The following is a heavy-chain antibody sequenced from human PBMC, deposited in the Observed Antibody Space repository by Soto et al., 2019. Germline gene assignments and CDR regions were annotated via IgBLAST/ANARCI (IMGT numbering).Heavy chain of an antibody. J-gene: IGHJ6*03. V-gene: IGHV3-7*01. CDR2: IVEHGSQK. CDR3: ARQGYYIMDV. D-gene: IGHD2-8*01. Sequence: GGSLRLSCAASGFTFDKYWMTWVRQPPGKGLEWVANIVEHGSQKYYVDSVKGRFTISRDNAKNSLYLHMNSLRAEDTAVYYCARQGYYIMDVWGKGTTVTVSS. CDR1: GFTFDKYW.